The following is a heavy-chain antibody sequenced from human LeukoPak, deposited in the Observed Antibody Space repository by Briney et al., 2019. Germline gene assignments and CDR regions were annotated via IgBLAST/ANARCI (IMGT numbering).Heavy chain of an antibody. CDR3: AREGATVVYFDY. Sequence: SVKVSCKASGGTFSSYAISWVRQAPGQGLEWMGGIIPIFGTANYAQKFQGRVAITADESTSTAYMELSSLRSEDTAVYYCAREGATVVYFDYWGQGTLVTVSS. D-gene: IGHD4-23*01. CDR2: IIPIFGTA. CDR1: GGTFSSYA. V-gene: IGHV1-69*13. J-gene: IGHJ4*02.